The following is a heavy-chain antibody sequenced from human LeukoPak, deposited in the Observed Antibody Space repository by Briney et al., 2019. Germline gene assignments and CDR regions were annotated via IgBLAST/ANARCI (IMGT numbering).Heavy chain of an antibody. J-gene: IGHJ4*02. D-gene: IGHD3-16*01. CDR3: ATEGGVLFHIDY. CDR1: GGSISSSSYY. V-gene: IGHV4-39*01. Sequence: SETLSLTCTVSGGSISSSSYYWGWIRQPPGKGLEWIGSIYYSGSTYYNPSLKSRVTISVDTSKNQFSLKLTSVTAADTPVYYCATEGGVLFHIDYWGQGTLVTVSS. CDR2: IYYSGST.